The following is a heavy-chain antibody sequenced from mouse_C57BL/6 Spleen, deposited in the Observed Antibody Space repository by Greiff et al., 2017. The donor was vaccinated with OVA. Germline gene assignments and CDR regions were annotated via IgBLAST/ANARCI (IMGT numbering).Heavy chain of an antibody. CDR2: ISNGGGST. Sequence: EVKLVESGGGLVQPGGSLKLSCAASGFTFSDYYMYWVRQTPEKRLEWVAYISNGGGSTYYPDTVKGRFTISRDNAKNTLYLQMSRLKSEDTAMYYCARQNYDYDWYFDVWGTGTTVTVSS. CDR3: ARQNYDYDWYFDV. V-gene: IGHV5-12*01. CDR1: GFTFSDYY. J-gene: IGHJ1*03. D-gene: IGHD2-4*01.